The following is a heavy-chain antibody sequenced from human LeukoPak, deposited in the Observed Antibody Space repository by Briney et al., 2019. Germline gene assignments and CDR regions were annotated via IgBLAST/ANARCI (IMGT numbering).Heavy chain of an antibody. CDR3: ARGPTAMVRGVIITYSYGMDV. Sequence: SETLSLTCAVYGGSFSGYYWSWIRQPPGTGLEWIGEINHSGSTNYNPSLKSRVTISVDTSKNQFSLKLSSVTAADTAVYYCARGPTAMVRGVIITYSYGMDVWGKGTTVTVSS. D-gene: IGHD3-10*01. CDR1: GGSFSGYY. V-gene: IGHV4-34*01. J-gene: IGHJ6*04. CDR2: INHSGST.